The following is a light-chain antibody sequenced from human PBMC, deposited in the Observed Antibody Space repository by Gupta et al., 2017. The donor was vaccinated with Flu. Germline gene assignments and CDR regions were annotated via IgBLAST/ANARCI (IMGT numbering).Light chain of an antibody. CDR2: LAS. J-gene: IGKJ2*01. Sequence: DIQMTQSPSTLSASVGDRVTITCRATQNISTWLAWYQQKPGKVPKLLIYLASSAESGVPSRFSGSASGTEFTLTISVLHPGDSATYYCQRENSFPYTFGQGTKLEI. CDR1: QNISTW. V-gene: IGKV1-5*03. CDR3: QRENSFPYT.